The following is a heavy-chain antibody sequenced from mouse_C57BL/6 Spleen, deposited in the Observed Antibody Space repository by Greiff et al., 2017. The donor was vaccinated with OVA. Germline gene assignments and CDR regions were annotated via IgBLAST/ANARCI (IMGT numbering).Heavy chain of an antibody. CDR2: ISGGGGNT. Sequence: EVQRVESGGGLVKPGGSLKLSCAASGFTFSSYTMSWVRQTPEKRLEWVATISGGGGNTYYPDSVKGRFTISRDNAKNTLYLQMSSLRSEDTALYYCARDYPRYYFDYWGQGTTLTVSS. CDR3: ARDYPRYYFDY. D-gene: IGHD2-4*01. CDR1: GFTFSSYT. J-gene: IGHJ2*01. V-gene: IGHV5-9*01.